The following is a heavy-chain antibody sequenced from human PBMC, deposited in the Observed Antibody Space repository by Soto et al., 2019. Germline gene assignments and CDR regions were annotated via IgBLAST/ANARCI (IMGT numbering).Heavy chain of an antibody. D-gene: IGHD6-6*01. J-gene: IGHJ6*02. CDR2: ISYDGSNK. CDR1: GFTFGSYA. CDR3: ARAGPQGSSIAARRGYYYGMDV. Sequence: QVQLVESGGGVVQPGRSLRLSCAASGFTFGSYAMHWVRQAPGKGLEWVAVISYDGSNKYYADSVKGRFTISRDNSKNTLYLQMNSLRAEDTAVYYCARAGPQGSSIAARRGYYYGMDVWGQGTTVTVSS. V-gene: IGHV3-30-3*01.